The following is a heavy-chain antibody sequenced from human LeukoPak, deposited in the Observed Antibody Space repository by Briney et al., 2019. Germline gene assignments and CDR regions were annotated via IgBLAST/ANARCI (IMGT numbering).Heavy chain of an antibody. J-gene: IGHJ1*01. V-gene: IGHV3-21*01. CDR2: ISGSSNNI. CDR3: VYGGGYFQH. CDR1: GFTFSSYS. Sequence: GSLRLSCAASGFTFSSYSMDWVRQAPGKGLEWGSSISGSSNNIYYADSVKGRFTISRDNGKNSLYLLMNSLRAEDTAVYYCVYGGGYFQHWGQGTLVTVSS. D-gene: IGHD4-23*01.